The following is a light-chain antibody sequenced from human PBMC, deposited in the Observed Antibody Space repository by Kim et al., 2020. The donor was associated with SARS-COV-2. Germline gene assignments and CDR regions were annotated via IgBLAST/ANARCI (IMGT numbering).Light chain of an antibody. V-gene: IGKV3-20*01. CDR2: DTF. J-gene: IGKJ5*01. CDR1: QSLSTGY. CDR3: QHYAGSPPMT. Sequence: EIVLTQSPGTLSLSPGERATLSCRASQSLSTGYIAWYQQKPGQAPRLLIYDTFNTATGIPDRFSGSGSGTDFTLTIRRLEPEDFAVYFCQHYAGSPPMTFGLGTRLEIK.